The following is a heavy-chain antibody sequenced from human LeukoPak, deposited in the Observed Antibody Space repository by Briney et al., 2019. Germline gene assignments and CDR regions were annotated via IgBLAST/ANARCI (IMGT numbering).Heavy chain of an antibody. Sequence: SETLSLTCTVSGGSISSYYWSWIRQPPGKGLEWIGYIYYSGSTKYNPSLKSRVTISVDTSKNQFSLKLTSVTAADTAVYYCARGSVVTFDYWGQGTLVTVSS. CDR3: ARGSVVTFDY. V-gene: IGHV4-59*01. CDR1: GGSISSYY. CDR2: IYYSGST. J-gene: IGHJ4*02. D-gene: IGHD4-23*01.